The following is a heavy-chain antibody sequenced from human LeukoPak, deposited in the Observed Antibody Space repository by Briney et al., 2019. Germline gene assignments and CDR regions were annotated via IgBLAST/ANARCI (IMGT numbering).Heavy chain of an antibody. D-gene: IGHD6-13*01. CDR3: AKVAGDQMDY. J-gene: IGHJ4*02. CDR2: ISANTGKT. Sequence: ASVKLSCKASGYTFATYGFCWVRQAPGHGLEWMGWISANTGKTAHAQKFQGRVTMTTDTSTSTAYMELRSLRPDDTAVYYCAKVAGDQMDYWGQGTLLTVSS. CDR1: GYTFATYG. V-gene: IGHV1-18*01.